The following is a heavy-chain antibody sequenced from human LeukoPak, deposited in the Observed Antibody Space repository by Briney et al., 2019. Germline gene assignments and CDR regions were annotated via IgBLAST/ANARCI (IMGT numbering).Heavy chain of an antibody. D-gene: IGHD6-13*01. J-gene: IGHJ4*02. CDR1: GGSISSGGYY. CDR2: IHHSGDT. V-gene: IGHV4-30-2*01. Sequence: SETLSLTCTVSGGSISSGGYYWSWIRQPPGKGLEWIGYIHHSGDTYQNPSLKSRVTVSSDRSKNQFYLKLSSVTTADTAVYYCARLIAADPQLDSWGQGTLVTVSS. CDR3: ARLIAADPQLDS.